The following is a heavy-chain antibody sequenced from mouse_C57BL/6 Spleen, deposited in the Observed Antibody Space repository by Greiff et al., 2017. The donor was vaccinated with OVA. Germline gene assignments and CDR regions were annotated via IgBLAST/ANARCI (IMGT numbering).Heavy chain of an antibody. V-gene: IGHV1-64*01. CDR1: GYTFTSYW. CDR2: IHPNSGST. D-gene: IGHD3-2*02. CDR3: ERGTAQATFDY. Sequence: QVQLQQPGAELVKPGASVKLSCKASGYTFTSYWMHWVKQRPGQGLEWIGMIHPNSGSTNYNEKFKSKATLTVDKSSSTAYMQLSSLTSEDSAVYDCERGTAQATFDYWGKGTTLTVSS. J-gene: IGHJ2*01.